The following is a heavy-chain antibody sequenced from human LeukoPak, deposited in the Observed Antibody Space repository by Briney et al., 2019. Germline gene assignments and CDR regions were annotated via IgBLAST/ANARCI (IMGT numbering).Heavy chain of an antibody. D-gene: IGHD3-22*01. CDR1: GYTFTNYG. CDR3: ARDHYDISEYVTY. Sequence: ASVKVSCKASGYTFTNYGVSWVRQAPGQGLEWMGWISAYNGNTNYAQKFQGGVTMTTDTSTSTAYMELRSLRSDDTAVYYCARDHYDISEYVTYWGQGTLVTVSS. V-gene: IGHV1-18*01. J-gene: IGHJ4*02. CDR2: ISAYNGNT.